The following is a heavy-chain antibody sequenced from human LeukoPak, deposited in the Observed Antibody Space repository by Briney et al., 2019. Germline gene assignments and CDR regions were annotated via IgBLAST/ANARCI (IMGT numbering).Heavy chain of an antibody. Sequence: GGSLRLSCAASGFTFSSYAMNWVRQAPGKGLEWVSSISGSGGNAYYGDSVKGRFTISRDNSKNTLYLQMNSLRAEDTAVYYCAKADQYSSSWKYYYYYYMDVWGKGTPVTVSS. CDR1: GFTFSSYA. CDR2: ISGSGGNA. J-gene: IGHJ6*03. CDR3: AKADQYSSSWKYYYYYYMDV. D-gene: IGHD6-13*01. V-gene: IGHV3-23*01.